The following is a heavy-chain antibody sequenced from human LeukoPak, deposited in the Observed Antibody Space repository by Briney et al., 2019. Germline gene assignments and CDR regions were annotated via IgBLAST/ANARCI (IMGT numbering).Heavy chain of an antibody. D-gene: IGHD5-24*01. CDR1: GGSISSYY. Sequence: ASETLSLTCTVSGGSISSYYWSWIRQPPGKGLEWIGYIYYSGSTNYNPSLKSRVTISVDTSKNQFSLKLSSVTAADTAVYYCVSGYNQNGYFDYWGQGTLVTVSS. V-gene: IGHV4-59*01. CDR3: VSGYNQNGYFDY. CDR2: IYYSGST. J-gene: IGHJ4*02.